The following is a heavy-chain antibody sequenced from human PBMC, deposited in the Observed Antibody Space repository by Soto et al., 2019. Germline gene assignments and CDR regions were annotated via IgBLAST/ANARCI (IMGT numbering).Heavy chain of an antibody. D-gene: IGHD5-12*01. Sequence: SETLSLTCTVSGGSISSGGYYWSWIRQHPGKGLEWIGYIYYSGSTYYNPSLKSRVTISVDTSKNQFSLKLSSVTAADTAVYYCARSFREDIVATTNNWFDPWGQGTLVTSPQ. CDR1: GGSISSGGYY. J-gene: IGHJ5*02. V-gene: IGHV4-31*03. CDR3: ARSFREDIVATTNNWFDP. CDR2: IYYSGST.